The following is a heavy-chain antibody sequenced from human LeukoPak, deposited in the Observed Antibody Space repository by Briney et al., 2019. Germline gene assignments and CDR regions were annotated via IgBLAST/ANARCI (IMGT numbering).Heavy chain of an antibody. CDR1: GGTFSSYA. Sequence: VAPVKVSCKASGGTFSSYAISWVRQAPGQGLEWMGRIIPIFGTANYAQKFQGRVTITTDESTSTAYMELSSLRSEDTAVYYCARRLTGSDAFDIWGQGTMVTVSS. J-gene: IGHJ3*02. CDR3: ARRLTGSDAFDI. D-gene: IGHD7-27*01. CDR2: IIPIFGTA. V-gene: IGHV1-69*05.